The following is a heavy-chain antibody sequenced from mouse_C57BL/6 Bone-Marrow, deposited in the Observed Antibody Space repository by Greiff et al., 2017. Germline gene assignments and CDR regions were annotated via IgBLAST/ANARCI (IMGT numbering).Heavy chain of an antibody. J-gene: IGHJ4*01. CDR1: GYTFTSYW. CDR2: IDPSDSET. D-gene: IGHD2-4*01. Sequence: VQLQQPGAELVRPGSSVKLSCKASGYTFTSYWMHWVKQRPIQGLEWIGNIDPSDSETHYYQKFKDKATLTVDKSSSTAYMQLSSLTSEDCAVYYCARWRLHSLYAMLYWGRGTSVTVS. V-gene: IGHV1-52*01. CDR3: ARWRLHSLYAMLY.